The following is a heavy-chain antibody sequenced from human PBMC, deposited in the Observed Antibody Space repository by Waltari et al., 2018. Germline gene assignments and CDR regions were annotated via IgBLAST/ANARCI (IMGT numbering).Heavy chain of an antibody. CDR3: ARPTRGVVVVADWGY. CDR2: VYHSGST. D-gene: IGHD2-15*01. J-gene: IGHJ4*02. Sequence: QVQLQESGPGLVKPSETLSLTCAVSGYSISSGYYWGWIRQPPGKWLGWIGSVYHSGSTYYIPSLQSRVTIAVDTSKNQFSMKLSSVTAADTAIFYCARPTRGVVVVADWGYWGQGTLVTVSS. CDR1: GYSISSGYY. V-gene: IGHV4-38-2*01.